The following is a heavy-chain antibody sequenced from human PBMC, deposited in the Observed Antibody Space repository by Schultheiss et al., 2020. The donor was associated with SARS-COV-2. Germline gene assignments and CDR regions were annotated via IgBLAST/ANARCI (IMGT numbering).Heavy chain of an antibody. CDR3: AKVRSSGGVEMVY. D-gene: IGHD5-24*01. CDR2: ISGSGGST. Sequence: GGSLRLSCVASGFTFSFYAMHWVRQAPGKGLEWVSAISGSGGSTYYADSVKGRFTISRDNSKNTLYLQMNSLRAEDTAVYYCAKVRSSGGVEMVYWGQGTLVTVSS. CDR1: GFTFSFYA. V-gene: IGHV3-23*01. J-gene: IGHJ4*02.